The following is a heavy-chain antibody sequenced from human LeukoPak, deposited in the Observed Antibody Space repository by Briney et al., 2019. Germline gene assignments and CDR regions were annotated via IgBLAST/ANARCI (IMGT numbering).Heavy chain of an antibody. Sequence: GGSLRLSCAASGFTFSSYGMHWVRQAPGKGLEWVAVISYDGSNKYYADSVKGRFTISRDNSKNTLYLQMNSLRAEDTAVYYCAKSSTIFGVVIIHPIDYWGQGTLVTVSS. CDR2: ISYDGSNK. V-gene: IGHV3-30*18. CDR3: AKSSTIFGVVIIHPIDY. D-gene: IGHD3-3*01. CDR1: GFTFSSYG. J-gene: IGHJ4*02.